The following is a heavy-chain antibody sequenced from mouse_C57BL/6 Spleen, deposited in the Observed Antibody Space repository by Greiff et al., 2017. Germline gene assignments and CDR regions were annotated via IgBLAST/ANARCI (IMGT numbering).Heavy chain of an antibody. CDR1: GFSLTSYG. CDR2: IWRGGST. CDR3: AKNRDDYGGYYAMDY. D-gene: IGHD2-4*01. J-gene: IGHJ4*01. Sequence: VKLMESGPGLVQPSQSLSITCTVSGFSLTSYGVHWVRQSPGKGLEWLGVIWRGGSTDYNAAFMSRLSITKDNSKSQVFFKMNSLQADDTAIYYCAKNRDDYGGYYAMDYWGQGTSVTVSS. V-gene: IGHV2-5*01.